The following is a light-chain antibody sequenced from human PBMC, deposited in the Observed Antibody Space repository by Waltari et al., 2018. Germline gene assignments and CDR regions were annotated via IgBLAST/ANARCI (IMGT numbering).Light chain of an antibody. Sequence: QSALTQPASVSGSPGQSITISCTGTSSDIGAYNFVSWYQKHPGKAPKVMIYDVNNRPAGVVSRFSGSKAGSPASLTIAGLQAEDEADYYCSSYTTGSTRYVFGSGTKVTVL. J-gene: IGLJ1*01. V-gene: IGLV2-14*03. CDR2: DVN. CDR3: SSYTTGSTRYV. CDR1: SSDIGAYNF.